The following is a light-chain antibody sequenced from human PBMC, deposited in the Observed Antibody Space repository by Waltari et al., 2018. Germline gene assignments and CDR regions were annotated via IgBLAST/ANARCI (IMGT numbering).Light chain of an antibody. J-gene: IGKJ2*01. Sequence: DIQMTQFPSSLSASIGDSVTITCRASQRINTYLNWYQHRIGKAPRLVIYGATHLQSGVPSRFTGSASGTDFTLSIVNLQPEDFATYYCQQTSNTPHTFGQGT. CDR1: QRINTY. CDR3: QQTSNTPHT. CDR2: GAT. V-gene: IGKV1-39*01.